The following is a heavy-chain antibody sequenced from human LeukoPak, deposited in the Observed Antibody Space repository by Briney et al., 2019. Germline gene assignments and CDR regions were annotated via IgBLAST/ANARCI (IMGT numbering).Heavy chain of an antibody. CDR3: ARGYCSGGSCYSVENWFDP. Sequence: ASVKVSCKAAGYTFTGYYMFWVRQAPGQGLEWMGRINPNSGGTNYAQKFQGRVTMTRDTSISTANMELSRLRSDDTAVYYCARGYCSGGSCYSVENWFDPWGQGTLSPSPQ. CDR2: INPNSGGT. V-gene: IGHV1-2*06. CDR1: GYTFTGYY. J-gene: IGHJ5*02. D-gene: IGHD2-15*01.